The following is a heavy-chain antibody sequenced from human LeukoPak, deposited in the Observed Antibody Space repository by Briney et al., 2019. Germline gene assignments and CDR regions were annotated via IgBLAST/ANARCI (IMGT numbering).Heavy chain of an antibody. D-gene: IGHD3-10*01. CDR3: ARVKYGSGSYYFDY. Sequence: GGSLRLSCAASGFTFSSYSMNWVRQAPGKGLEWVSSISSSSSCIYYADSVKGRFTISRDNAKNSLYLQMNSLRAEDTAVYYCARVKYGSGSYYFDYWGQGTLVTVSS. CDR2: ISSSSSCI. J-gene: IGHJ4*02. CDR1: GFTFSSYS. V-gene: IGHV3-21*01.